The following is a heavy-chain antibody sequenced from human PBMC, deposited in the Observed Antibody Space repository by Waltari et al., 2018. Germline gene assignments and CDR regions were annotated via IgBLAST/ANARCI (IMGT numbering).Heavy chain of an antibody. V-gene: IGHV1-46*01. Sequence: QVQLVQSGAEGKQPGASVKVSCKTSGYTFTTSTMHWGRQAPGQGPGWLGVINPTDGATIYVQTLQGRVTMTRDTSTSTVYMDLSSLSSAATAVYYCARDNTHWSFSKYWGQGTLVTVSS. J-gene: IGHJ4*02. CDR1: GYTFTTST. D-gene: IGHD2-8*02. CDR3: ARDNTHWSFSKY. CDR2: INPTDGAT.